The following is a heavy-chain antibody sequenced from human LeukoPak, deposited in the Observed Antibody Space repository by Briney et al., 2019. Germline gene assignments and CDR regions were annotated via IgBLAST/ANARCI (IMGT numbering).Heavy chain of an antibody. CDR3: ARGRSTGYPYYFEY. CDR2: MNPNSGST. V-gene: IGHV1-8*03. D-gene: IGHD5-12*01. J-gene: IGHJ4*02. CDR1: GYTFTSYD. Sequence: ASVKVSCKASGYTFTSYDINWVRQATGQGLEWMGWMNPNSGSTGYAQEFQGRVTITRNTSISTAYMELSGLRSEDTAVYYCARGRSTGYPYYFEYWGQGTLVTVSS.